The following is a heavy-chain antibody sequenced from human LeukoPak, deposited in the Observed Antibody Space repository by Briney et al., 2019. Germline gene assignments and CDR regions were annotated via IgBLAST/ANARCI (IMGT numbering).Heavy chain of an antibody. CDR2: IHASGTT. J-gene: IGHJ4*02. CDR3: ARDGADVYGRAFDY. CDR1: GGSISSYF. D-gene: IGHD3-10*01. Sequence: SETLSLTCNVSGGSISSYFWTWIRQPAGKGLEWIGRIHASGTTNYNSSLKSRVSMSVDTSKNQFSLKLTSVTAADTAVYFCARDGADVYGRAFDYWGQGTLVSVSS. V-gene: IGHV4-4*07.